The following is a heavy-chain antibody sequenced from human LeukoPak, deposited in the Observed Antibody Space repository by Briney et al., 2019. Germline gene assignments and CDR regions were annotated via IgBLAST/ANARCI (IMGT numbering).Heavy chain of an antibody. V-gene: IGHV3-30-3*01. CDR3: ASRGNP. Sequence: PGGSLRLSCAASGFTFSNYAFHWVRQAPGKGLEWVTVISFDGTNKYYADSVKGRFTISRDNSKNTLYLQMNSLRAEDTAVYYCASRGNPWGQGTLVTVSS. CDR1: GFTFSNYA. CDR2: ISFDGTNK. J-gene: IGHJ5*02.